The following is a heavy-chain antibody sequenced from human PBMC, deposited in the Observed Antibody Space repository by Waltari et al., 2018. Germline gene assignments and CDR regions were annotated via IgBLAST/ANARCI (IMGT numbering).Heavy chain of an antibody. CDR1: GYTFTDDY. D-gene: IGHD3-3*01. CDR3: ARGGPAIFGVLITKRFDY. Sequence: QVQLVQSGAEVKKPGASVTVSCKASGYTFTDDYTHRVRQAPGQGLEWMGRINPNSGGTNYTQKFQGRVTMTRDTSISTAYMELSRLRSDDTAVYYCARGGPAIFGVLITKRFDYWGQGTLVTVSS. CDR2: INPNSGGT. V-gene: IGHV1-2*06. J-gene: IGHJ4*02.